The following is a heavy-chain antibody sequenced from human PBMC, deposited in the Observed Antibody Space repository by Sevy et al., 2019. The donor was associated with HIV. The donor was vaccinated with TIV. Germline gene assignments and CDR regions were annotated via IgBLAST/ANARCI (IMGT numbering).Heavy chain of an antibody. CDR2: INNSGGST. Sequence: GGSLRLSCAVSGFTLTTYAMHWVRQAPGKGLEWVAVINNSGGSTDYADSVRGRFSISRDNPNVYLEMNSLRVEDTAVYYCVKERVGYISSWYYFDYWGQGTLVTVSS. D-gene: IGHD6-13*01. J-gene: IGHJ4*02. CDR1: GFTLTTYA. CDR3: VKERVGYISSWYYFDY. V-gene: IGHV3-23*01.